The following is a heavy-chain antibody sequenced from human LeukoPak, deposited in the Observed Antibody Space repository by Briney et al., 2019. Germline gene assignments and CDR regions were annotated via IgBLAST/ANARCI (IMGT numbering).Heavy chain of an antibody. CDR1: GFTFSSYA. D-gene: IGHD3-10*01. V-gene: IGHV3-23*01. Sequence: PGGSLRLSCAASGFTFSSYAMSWVRQAPGKGPEWVSSISGSGDATYYADSVKGRFTISRDNSKDTLYLQMNSLSAEDTAVYYCASHYGSGSFNWLDPWGQGTLVTVSS. CDR3: ASHYGSGSFNWLDP. J-gene: IGHJ5*02. CDR2: ISGSGDAT.